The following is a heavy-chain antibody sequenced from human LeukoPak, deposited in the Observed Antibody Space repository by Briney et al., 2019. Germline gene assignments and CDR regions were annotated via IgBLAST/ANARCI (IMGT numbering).Heavy chain of an antibody. D-gene: IGHD6-19*01. J-gene: IGHJ4*02. Sequence: GSSVKVSCKASGGTFSSYAISWVRQAPRQGLEWMGRIIPILGIANYAQKFQGRVTITADKSTSTAYMELSSLRSEDTAVYYCARDDSSGRRDYYFDYWGQGTLVTVSS. CDR2: IIPILGIA. CDR3: ARDDSSGRRDYYFDY. CDR1: GGTFSSYA. V-gene: IGHV1-69*04.